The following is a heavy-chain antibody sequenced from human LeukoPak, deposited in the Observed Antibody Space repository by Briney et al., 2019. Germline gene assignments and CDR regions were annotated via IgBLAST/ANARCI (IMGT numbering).Heavy chain of an antibody. CDR1: GFTFSSYV. CDR3: ARDQVPQDYGDYEGYFDY. J-gene: IGHJ4*02. Sequence: PGGSLRLSCEVSGFTFSSYVMSWVRQAPGKGPEWVAYIGGSDGITSYADSVKGRFTFSRDNSKNTLYLQMNSLRAEDTAVYYCARDQVPQDYGDYEGYFDYWGQGTLVTVSS. D-gene: IGHD4-17*01. V-gene: IGHV3-23*01. CDR2: IGGSDGIT.